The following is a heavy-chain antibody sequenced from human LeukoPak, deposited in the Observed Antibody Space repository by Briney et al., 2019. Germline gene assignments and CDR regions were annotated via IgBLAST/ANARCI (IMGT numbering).Heavy chain of an antibody. CDR1: GFTFKSYW. CDR3: VRDRIGFDA. V-gene: IGHV3-74*01. J-gene: IGHJ5*02. Sequence: PGGSLRLSCAASGFTFKSYWIHWVRQVPGKGLVWVSRIDSDGSSTSYADSVRGRFTVSRDNAKNTVSLQMNSLRAEDTAVYYCVRDRIGFDAWGQGTLVTVSS. CDR2: IDSDGSST.